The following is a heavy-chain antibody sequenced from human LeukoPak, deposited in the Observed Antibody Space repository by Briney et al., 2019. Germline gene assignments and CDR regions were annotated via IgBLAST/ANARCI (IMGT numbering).Heavy chain of an antibody. CDR1: GGSISNNDYF. Sequence: TPSETLSLTCTVSGGSISNNDYFWGWIRQPPGKGLEWIGSMNYGGSTHDNPSLKSRVTISVDTSKNQVSLKLSSVIAADTAVYYCARRVPGRSGNWFDPWGQGTLVTVSS. J-gene: IGHJ5*02. CDR2: MNYGGST. D-gene: IGHD2-2*01. CDR3: ARRVPGRSGNWFDP. V-gene: IGHV4-39*01.